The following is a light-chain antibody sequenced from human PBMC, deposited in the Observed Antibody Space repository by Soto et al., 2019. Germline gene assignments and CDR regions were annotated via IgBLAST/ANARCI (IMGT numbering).Light chain of an antibody. CDR3: AAWDGTLKAPVV. CDR2: SNN. CDR1: SSSIGSNT. Sequence: QSVLTQPPSASGTPGQRVTISCSGSSSSIGSNTVNWYQHLPGTAPRLLIYSNNQRPSGVPGRFSGSKSGTSASLAISGLQSEDEADYYCAAWDGTLKAPVVFGGGTKLTVL. J-gene: IGLJ2*01. V-gene: IGLV1-44*01.